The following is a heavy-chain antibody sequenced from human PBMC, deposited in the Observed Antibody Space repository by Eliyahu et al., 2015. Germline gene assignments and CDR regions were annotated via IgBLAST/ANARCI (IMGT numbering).Heavy chain of an antibody. J-gene: IGHJ3*02. CDR2: ISGSGGST. CDR3: AKVTTRCSGGSCPPPDAFDI. Sequence: EVQLLESGGGLVQPGGSLRLSCAASGFXFSSXAMXWVRQAPGKGLEWVSAISGSGGSTYYADSVKGRFTISRDNSKNTLYLQMNSLRAEDTAVYYCAKVTTRCSGGSCPPPDAFDIWGQGTMVTVSS. V-gene: IGHV3-23*01. CDR1: GFXFSSXA. D-gene: IGHD2-15*01.